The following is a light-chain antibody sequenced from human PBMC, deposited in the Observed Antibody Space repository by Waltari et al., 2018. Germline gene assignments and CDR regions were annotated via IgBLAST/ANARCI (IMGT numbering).Light chain of an antibody. J-gene: IGLJ2*01. Sequence: QSALTQPPSASGSPGQSVPISCTGTSSDVGGYNYVSRYQQHPGKAPKLMIYDVNTRPAGAPDRFSGSKSGNTASLTVSGLQTEDEADYYCSSYAGSNNLGVFGGGTKLTVL. CDR2: DVN. CDR1: SSDVGGYNY. CDR3: SSYAGSNNLGV. V-gene: IGLV2-8*01.